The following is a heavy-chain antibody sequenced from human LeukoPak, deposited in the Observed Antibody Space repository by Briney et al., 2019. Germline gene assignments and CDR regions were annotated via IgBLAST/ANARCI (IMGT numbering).Heavy chain of an antibody. CDR2: IYNSGRT. Sequence: SETLSLTCTVSGGSISSYYWSWIRQPAGKGLEWIGRIYNSGRTNYNPSLQRRGTMSVDTSKNQFSLKLSSVTAADTAVYYCAREYSSSWYRGFDYWGQGTLVTVSS. D-gene: IGHD6-13*01. V-gene: IGHV4-4*07. J-gene: IGHJ4*02. CDR1: GGSISSYY. CDR3: AREYSSSWYRGFDY.